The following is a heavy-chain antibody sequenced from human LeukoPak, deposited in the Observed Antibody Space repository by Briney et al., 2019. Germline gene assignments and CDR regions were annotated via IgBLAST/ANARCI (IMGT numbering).Heavy chain of an antibody. Sequence: SETLSLTCAVYGGSFSGYYWSWIRQPPGKGLEWIGEINHSGSTNYNPSLKSRVTISADTSKNQFSLKLSSVTAADTAVYYCAREGLTIFGGAFDIWGQGTMVTVSS. V-gene: IGHV4-34*01. J-gene: IGHJ3*02. D-gene: IGHD3-3*01. CDR3: AREGLTIFGGAFDI. CDR2: INHSGST. CDR1: GGSFSGYY.